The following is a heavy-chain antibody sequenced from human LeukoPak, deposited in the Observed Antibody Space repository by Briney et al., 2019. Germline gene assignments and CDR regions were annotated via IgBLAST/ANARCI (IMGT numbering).Heavy chain of an antibody. CDR3: ARDSAGNDY. CDR1: GFIFNSYN. D-gene: IGHD6-13*01. V-gene: IGHV3-48*04. Sequence: PGGSLRLSCAASGFIFNSYNMNWVRQAPGKGLEWVSYISGSGSTTYYADSVKGRFTISRDNAKNSLYLQMNSLRAEDTAVYYCARDSAGNDYWGQGTLVTVSS. CDR2: ISGSGSTT. J-gene: IGHJ4*02.